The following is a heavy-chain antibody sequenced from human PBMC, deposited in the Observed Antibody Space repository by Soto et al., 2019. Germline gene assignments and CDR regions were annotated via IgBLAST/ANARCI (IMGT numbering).Heavy chain of an antibody. V-gene: IGHV4-39*01. Sequence: PSETLSLTCSVSGGSISSSNYYWGWIRQPPGKGLEWIGSIYYSGSTYYNPSLKSRVTISVDTPKNQFSLKLSSVTAADTAVYYCARLAYDLLTGHPKYNWLDPWGKGNLVTVSS. CDR2: IYYSGST. CDR3: ARLAYDLLTGHPKYNWLDP. J-gene: IGHJ5*02. D-gene: IGHD3-9*01. CDR1: GGSISSSNYY.